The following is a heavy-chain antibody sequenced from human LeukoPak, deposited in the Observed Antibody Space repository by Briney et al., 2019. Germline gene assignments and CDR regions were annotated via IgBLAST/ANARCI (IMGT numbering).Heavy chain of an antibody. J-gene: IGHJ4*02. CDR2: IYYSGNT. D-gene: IGHD2-15*01. V-gene: IGHV4-59*08. CDR3: VRQSGSSGDY. CDR1: GDSMTYYY. Sequence: SETLTLSCTVSGDSMTYYYRTWIRQPPGQGLEWMGYIYYSGNTNYNPSSERCITISVDESKSQFSLMMGLVTAAGTAVFYCVRQSGSSGDYWGQGTLVTVSS.